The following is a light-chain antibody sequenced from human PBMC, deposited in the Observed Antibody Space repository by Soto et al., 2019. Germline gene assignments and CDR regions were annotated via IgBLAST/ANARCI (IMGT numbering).Light chain of an antibody. Sequence: DIQMTQSPSTLSASVGDTVTLTCRASQSIGNWMAWYQQTPGKAPKLLINRGSSLQSGVASRFSGSGSGTDFTLTIVILQPDDFAVYFCQQFNIYPYTFGPGTKLEIK. V-gene: IGKV1-5*03. CDR1: QSIGNW. CDR2: RGS. CDR3: QQFNIYPYT. J-gene: IGKJ2*01.